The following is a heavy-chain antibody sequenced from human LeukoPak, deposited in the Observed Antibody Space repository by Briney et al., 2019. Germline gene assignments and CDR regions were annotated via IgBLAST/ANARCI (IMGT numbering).Heavy chain of an antibody. V-gene: IGHV3-23*01. CDR1: ALTFSSYG. J-gene: IGHJ1*01. D-gene: IGHD3-22*01. CDR3: ANPPSGDSSGYPEYFQH. CDR2: ISGGGGST. Sequence: GGPSLTLACAASALTFSSYGVGCVRHPPGDGRGWVISISGGGGSTTHADCVEGPFTISRDKSKNTLYVQMNSLRAEDTAVYYCANPPSGDSSGYPEYFQHWGQGTLVTVSS.